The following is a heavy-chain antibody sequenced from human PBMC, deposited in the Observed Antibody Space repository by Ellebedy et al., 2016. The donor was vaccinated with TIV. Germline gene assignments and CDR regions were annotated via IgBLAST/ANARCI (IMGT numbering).Heavy chain of an antibody. J-gene: IGHJ4*02. CDR1: GDSISGFY. CDR3: ARSGGWYTPYDY. D-gene: IGHD6-19*01. CDR2: FYSSGSG. Sequence: MPSETLSLTFTVPGDSISGFYWSWTRQPPGPGMVRIGYFYSSGSGEYNPSLTLRVTMSVDTSRGQFSLRLNSVTAADTAVYYCARSGGWYTPYDYWGQGTLVTVSS. V-gene: IGHV4-59*01.